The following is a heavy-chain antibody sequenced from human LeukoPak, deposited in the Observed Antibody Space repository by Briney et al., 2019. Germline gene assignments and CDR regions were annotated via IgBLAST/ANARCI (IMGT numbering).Heavy chain of an antibody. CDR2: IRYDGSNK. V-gene: IGHV3-30*02. CDR3: AKDPFSGYLDY. Sequence: GGSLRLSCAASGFMFNTYAMHWVRQAPGKGLEWVAFIRYDGSNKYYADSVKGRFTISRDNSKNTLYLQMNSLRAEDTAVYYCAKDPFSGYLDYWGQGTLVTVSS. J-gene: IGHJ4*02. CDR1: GFMFNTYA. D-gene: IGHD6-25*01.